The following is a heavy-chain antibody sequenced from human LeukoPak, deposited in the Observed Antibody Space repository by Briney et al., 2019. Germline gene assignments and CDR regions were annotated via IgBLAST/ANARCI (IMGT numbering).Heavy chain of an antibody. J-gene: IGHJ4*02. CDR1: GFTFNNYW. CDR3: ARGPTRANSTDY. Sequence: PGGSLRLSCAAFGFTFNNYWMTWVRQAPGKGLEWVANIKEDGSEKYYVDSVKGRFIISRDNAKNSLYLQMNSLRAEDTAVYYCARGPTRANSTDYWGQGALVTVSS. V-gene: IGHV3-7*01. CDR2: IKEDGSEK. D-gene: IGHD2/OR15-2a*01.